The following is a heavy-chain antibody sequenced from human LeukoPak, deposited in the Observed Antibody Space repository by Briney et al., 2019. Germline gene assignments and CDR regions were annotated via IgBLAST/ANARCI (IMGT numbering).Heavy chain of an antibody. CDR2: IIPILGIA. D-gene: IGHD6-19*01. Sequence: SVKVSCKASGGTFSSYAISWVRQAPGQGLEWMGRIIPILGIANYAQKFQGRVTITADKSTSTAYMELSSLRSEDTAVYYCARHRFNSSGWYLRIGKGYGMDVWGQGTTVTVSS. CDR3: ARHRFNSSGWYLRIGKGYGMDV. V-gene: IGHV1-69*04. J-gene: IGHJ6*02. CDR1: GGTFSSYA.